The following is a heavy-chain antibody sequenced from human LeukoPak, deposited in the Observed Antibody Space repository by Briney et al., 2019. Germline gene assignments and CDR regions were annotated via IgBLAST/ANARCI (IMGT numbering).Heavy chain of an antibody. V-gene: IGHV5-51*01. CDR3: ARRSERYCSSTSCYMLDY. CDR2: IYPGDSDT. J-gene: IGHJ4*02. D-gene: IGHD2-2*02. CDR1: GYSFTSYW. Sequence: GESLKISCKGSGYSFTSYWIGWVRQMPGKGLEWMGIIYPGDSDTRYSPSFQGQVTISADKSISTAYLQWSSLKASDTAMYYCARRSERYCSSTSCYMLDYWGQGTLVTASS.